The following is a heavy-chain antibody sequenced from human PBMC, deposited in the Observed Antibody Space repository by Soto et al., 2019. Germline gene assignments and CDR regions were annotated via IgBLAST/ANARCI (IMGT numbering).Heavy chain of an antibody. CDR2: ISYSGST. Sequence: PSETLSLTCTVSGGSISSYYWSWIRQPPGKGLEWIGYISYSGSTNYNPSLKSRVTISVDTSKNQFSLKLSSVTAADTAVYYCARAVGGHTDYWGQGTLVTV. D-gene: IGHD5-12*01. V-gene: IGHV4-59*01. CDR3: ARAVGGHTDY. CDR1: GGSISSYY. J-gene: IGHJ4*02.